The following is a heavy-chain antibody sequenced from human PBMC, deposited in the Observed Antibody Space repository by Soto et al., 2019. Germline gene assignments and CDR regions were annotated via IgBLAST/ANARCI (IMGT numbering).Heavy chain of an antibody. Sequence: GGSLRLSCAASGFTFSNAWMSWVRQAPGKGLEWVGRIKSKTDGGTTDYAAPVKGRFTISRDDSKNTLYLQMNSLKTEDTAVYYCTTDPLTYYYDSSGYGGQGTLVTVSS. CDR2: IKSKTDGGTT. D-gene: IGHD3-22*01. CDR1: GFTFSNAW. CDR3: TTDPLTYYYDSSGY. V-gene: IGHV3-15*01. J-gene: IGHJ4*02.